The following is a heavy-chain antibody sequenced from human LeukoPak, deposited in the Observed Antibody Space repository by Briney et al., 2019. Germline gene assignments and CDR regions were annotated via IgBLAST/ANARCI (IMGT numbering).Heavy chain of an antibody. V-gene: IGHV1-2*02. CDR1: GYTFTGYY. CDR2: INSNSGGT. D-gene: IGHD5-24*01. J-gene: IGHJ3*02. CDR3: ARDKSGDGYNLGAFDI. Sequence: ASVKVSCKAYGYTFTGYYRHWVRQAPGQGLEWMGWINSNSGGTNYAQKFQGRVTMTRDTSISTAYMELSRLRSDDTAVYYCARDKSGDGYNLGAFDIWGQGTMVTVSS.